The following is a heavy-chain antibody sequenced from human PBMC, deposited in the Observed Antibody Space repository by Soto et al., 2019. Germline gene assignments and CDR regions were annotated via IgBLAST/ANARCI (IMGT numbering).Heavy chain of an antibody. J-gene: IGHJ6*02. CDR1: GGSISSGGYS. CDR3: ARVFLEWFTRDYYYYGMDV. V-gene: IGHV4-30-2*01. Sequence: SETLSLTCAVSGGSISSGGYSWSWIRQPPGKGLEWIGEINHSGSTNYNPSLKSRVTISVDTSKNQFSLKLSSVTAADTAVYYCARVFLEWFTRDYYYYGMDVWGQGTTVTVSS. CDR2: INHSGST. D-gene: IGHD3-3*01.